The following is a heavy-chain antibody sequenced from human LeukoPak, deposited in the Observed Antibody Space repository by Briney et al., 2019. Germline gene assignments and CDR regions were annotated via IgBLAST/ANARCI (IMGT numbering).Heavy chain of an antibody. CDR1: GGSISRYY. CDR3: ARIWAVTALDWYFDL. CDR2: IYSSGSS. Sequence: PSETLSLTCTVSGGSISRYYWSWIRQPAGKGLEWIGRIYSSGSSYYNPSLKSRVTMSVDTSQNQFFLKLSSVTAADTAVYYCARIWAVTALDWYFDLWGRGTLVTVSS. D-gene: IGHD2-21*02. J-gene: IGHJ2*01. V-gene: IGHV4-4*07.